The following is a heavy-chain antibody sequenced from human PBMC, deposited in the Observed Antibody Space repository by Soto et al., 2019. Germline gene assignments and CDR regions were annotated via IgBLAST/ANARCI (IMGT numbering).Heavy chain of an antibody. Sequence: SETLSLTCTVSGGSISSYYWSWIRQPPGKGLEWIGYIYYSGSTNYNPSLKSRVTISVDTSKNQFSLKLSSVTAADTAVYYCASRGTYYDVWSGYPPPYYMDVWGKATTVTVSS. V-gene: IGHV4-59*08. CDR1: GGSISSYY. J-gene: IGHJ6*03. CDR3: ASRGTYYDVWSGYPPPYYMDV. CDR2: IYYSGST. D-gene: IGHD3-3*01.